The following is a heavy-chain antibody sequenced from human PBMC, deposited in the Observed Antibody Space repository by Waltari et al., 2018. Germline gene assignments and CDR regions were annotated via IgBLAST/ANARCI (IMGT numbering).Heavy chain of an antibody. V-gene: IGHV4-38-2*01. CDR2: IHYTGDT. D-gene: IGHD1-26*01. CDR1: GYSITSAYW. Sequence: QVQLQESGPGLVTPSETLSLTCGVSGYSITSAYWWAWFRQPPGKGLEWIASIHYTGDTQYSPSLKSRVTISADKSKNEVSLRLTSVTAADTAVYYCAGHEWGLPGFWGQGTLVTVSS. CDR3: AGHEWGLPGF. J-gene: IGHJ4*02.